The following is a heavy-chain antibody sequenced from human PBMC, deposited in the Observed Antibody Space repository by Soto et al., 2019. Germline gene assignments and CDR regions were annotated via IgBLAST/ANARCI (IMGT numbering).Heavy chain of an antibody. CDR3: ARLACSSTRCFTYFDY. V-gene: IGHV4-59*08. CDR2: IYYSGST. Sequence: SETLSLTCTVSGGSISSYYWSWIRQPPGKGLEWIGYIYYSGSTNYNPSLKSRVTISVDTSKNQFSLKLSSVTAADTAVYYCARLACSSTRCFTYFDYWGQGALVTVSS. CDR1: GGSISSYY. J-gene: IGHJ4*02. D-gene: IGHD2-2*02.